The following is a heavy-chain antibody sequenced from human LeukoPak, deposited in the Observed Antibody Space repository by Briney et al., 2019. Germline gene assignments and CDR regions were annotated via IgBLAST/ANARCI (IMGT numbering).Heavy chain of an antibody. D-gene: IGHD3/OR15-3a*01. CDR1: GGSISSYY. CDR3: ARVLAIFGLDTTDFYMDV. Sequence: SETLSLTCTVSGGSISSYYWSWIRQPAGKGLEWIGYTSGSISDNPSLKSRVAVSADPSQNQVSLSLTSVTAADTAVYYCARVLAIFGLDTTDFYMDVWGKGTTVTVSS. CDR2: YTSGSI. V-gene: IGHV4-4*07. J-gene: IGHJ6*03.